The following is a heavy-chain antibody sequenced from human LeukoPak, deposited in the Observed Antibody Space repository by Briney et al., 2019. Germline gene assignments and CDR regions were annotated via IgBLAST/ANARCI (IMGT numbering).Heavy chain of an antibody. D-gene: IGHD3-16*01. J-gene: IGHJ4*02. CDR2: IYYSGST. Sequence: SETLSLTCAVSGGSISSGGYSWSWIRQPPGKGLEWIGYIYYSGSTYYNPSLKSRVTISVGTSKNQFSLRLSSVTAADTAVYYCARGVGDYYFDYWGQGTLVTVSS. V-gene: IGHV4-30-4*07. CDR3: ARGVGDYYFDY. CDR1: GGSISSGGYS.